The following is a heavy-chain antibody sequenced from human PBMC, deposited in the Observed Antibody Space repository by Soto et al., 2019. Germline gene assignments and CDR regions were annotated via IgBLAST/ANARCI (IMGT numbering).Heavy chain of an antibody. Sequence: EVQLLESGGGLVQPGGSLRLSCAASGFTFSSYAMSWVRQAPGKGLEWVSAISGSGGSTYYADSVKGRFTISRDNSKNTLYLQMNSLRAEDTAVYYCANGDYDILTAFDYWGQGTLVTVSS. CDR3: ANGDYDILTAFDY. V-gene: IGHV3-23*01. CDR1: GFTFSSYA. CDR2: ISGSGGST. J-gene: IGHJ4*02. D-gene: IGHD3-9*01.